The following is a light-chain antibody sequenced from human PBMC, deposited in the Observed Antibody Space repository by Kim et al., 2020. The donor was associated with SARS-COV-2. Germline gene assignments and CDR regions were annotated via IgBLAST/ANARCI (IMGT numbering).Light chain of an antibody. V-gene: IGLV1-47*01. Sequence: ELTQPPSASGTPGQRVTISCSGGSSNLGRNYVYWYQHVPGAAPKLLIYRGSNRPSGVPDRFAGSKSDNSASLVISGLRSEDEADYYCAAWDDSLSAYVFGTGTEVTVL. CDR3: AAWDDSLSAYV. CDR1: SSNLGRNY. CDR2: RGS. J-gene: IGLJ1*01.